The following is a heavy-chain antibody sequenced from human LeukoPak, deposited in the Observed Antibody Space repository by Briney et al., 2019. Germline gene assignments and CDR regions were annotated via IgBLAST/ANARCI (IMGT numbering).Heavy chain of an antibody. CDR3: ARDPPAVTANTYG. CDR1: GFTFSSHG. CDR2: IYSGGTT. V-gene: IGHV3-66*01. Sequence: GGSLRLSCAASGFTFSSHGMDWVRQAPGKGLEWVSLIYSGGTTYYADSVKGRFTISRDGSKNTLYLQMNSLRVEDTAVYYCARDPPAVTANTYGWGQGTLVTVSS. D-gene: IGHD5-18*01. J-gene: IGHJ4*02.